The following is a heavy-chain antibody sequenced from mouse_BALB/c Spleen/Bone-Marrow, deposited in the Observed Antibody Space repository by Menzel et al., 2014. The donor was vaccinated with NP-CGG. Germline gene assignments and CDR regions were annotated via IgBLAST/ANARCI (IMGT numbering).Heavy chain of an antibody. Sequence: SGAELARPGASVKLSCKASGYTFTSYWMQWVKQRPGQGLQWIGAFYPGDGDTRYTQRFKDKATLTADKSSSTAYMQLSSLASEDSAVYYCARAKRYGEMDYWGQGTSVTVSS. D-gene: IGHD2-14*01. CDR2: FYPGDGDT. J-gene: IGHJ4*01. CDR3: ARAKRYGEMDY. V-gene: IGHV1-87*01. CDR1: GYTFTSYW.